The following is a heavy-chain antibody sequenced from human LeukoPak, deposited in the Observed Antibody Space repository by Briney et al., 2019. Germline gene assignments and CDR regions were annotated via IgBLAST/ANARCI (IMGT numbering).Heavy chain of an antibody. CDR2: INHSGST. CDR3: ARTLDYGDYRSDY. V-gene: IGHV4-34*01. D-gene: IGHD4-17*01. Sequence: KPSETLSLTCAVYGGSFSGYYWSWIRQPPGKGLEWIGEINHSGSTNYNPSLKGRVTISVDTSKNQFSLKLSSVTAADTAVYYCARTLDYGDYRSDYWGQGTLVTVSS. CDR1: GGSFSGYY. J-gene: IGHJ4*02.